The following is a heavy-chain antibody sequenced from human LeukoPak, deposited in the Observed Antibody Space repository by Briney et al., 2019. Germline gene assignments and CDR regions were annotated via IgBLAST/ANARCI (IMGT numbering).Heavy chain of an antibody. Sequence: GGSLILSCAASGFTFSSYGMHWVRQAPGKGLEWVAVIWYDGSNKYYADSVKGRFTISRDNSKNTLYLQMNSLRAEDTAVYYCARDRADGSWELDYWGQGTLVTVSS. D-gene: IGHD2-15*01. J-gene: IGHJ4*02. V-gene: IGHV3-33*01. CDR3: ARDRADGSWELDY. CDR2: IWYDGSNK. CDR1: GFTFSSYG.